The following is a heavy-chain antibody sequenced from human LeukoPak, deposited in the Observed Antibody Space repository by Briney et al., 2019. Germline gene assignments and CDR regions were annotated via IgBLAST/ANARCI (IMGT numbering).Heavy chain of an antibody. CDR1: GYTFTGYY. CDR2: ISAYNGNT. V-gene: IGHV1-18*04. J-gene: IGHJ4*02. CDR3: ARDGYFDY. Sequence: ASVKVSCKASGYTFTGYYVHWVRQAPGQGLEWMGWISAYNGNTNYAQKLQGRVTMTTDTSTNTAYMELRSLRSDDTAVYYCARDGYFDYWGQGTLVTVSS.